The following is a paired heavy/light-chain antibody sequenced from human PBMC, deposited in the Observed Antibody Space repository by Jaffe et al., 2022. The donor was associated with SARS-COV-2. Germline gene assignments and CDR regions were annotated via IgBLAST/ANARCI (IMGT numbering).Heavy chain of an antibody. D-gene: IGHD5-18*01. Sequence: QLQLQESGPGLVKPSETLSLTCTVSGGSISSSSYYWGWIRQPPGKGLEWIGSIYYSGSTYYNPSLKSRVTISVDTSKNQFSLKLSSVTAADTAVYYCARQEVDTAMGKKRPEYFQHWGQGTLVTVSS. J-gene: IGHJ1*01. V-gene: IGHV4-39*01. CDR2: IYYSGST. CDR3: ARQEVDTAMGKKRPEYFQH. CDR1: GGSISSSSYY.
Light chain of an antibody. V-gene: IGKV3-11*01. Sequence: EIVLTQSPATLSLSPGERATLSCRASQSVSSYLAWYQQKPGQAPRLLIYDASNRATGIPARFSGSGSGTDFTLTISSLEPEDFAVYYCQQRSNWSYTFGQGTKLEIK. CDR2: DAS. CDR3: QQRSNWSYT. J-gene: IGKJ2*01. CDR1: QSVSSY.